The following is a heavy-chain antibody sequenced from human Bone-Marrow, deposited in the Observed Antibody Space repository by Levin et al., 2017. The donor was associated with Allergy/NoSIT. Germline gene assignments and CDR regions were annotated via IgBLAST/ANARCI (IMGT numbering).Heavy chain of an antibody. CDR3: ARFGGYTDRGGDYYFDY. D-gene: IGHD6-25*01. CDR2: IYYSGST. Sequence: KTSETLSLTCTVSGGSISSSSYYWGWIRQPPGKGLEWIGSIYYSGSTYYNPSLKSRVTISVDTSKNQFSLKLSSVTAADTAVYYCARFGGYTDRGGDYYFDYWGQGTLVTVSS. J-gene: IGHJ4*02. CDR1: GGSISSSSYY. V-gene: IGHV4-39*07.